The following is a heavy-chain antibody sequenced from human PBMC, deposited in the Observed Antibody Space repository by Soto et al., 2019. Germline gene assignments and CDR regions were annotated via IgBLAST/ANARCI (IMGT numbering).Heavy chain of an antibody. Sequence: ASVKVSCKASGYTFTSYAMHWVRQAPGQRREWMGWINAGNGNTKYSQKFQGRVTITRDTSASTAYMELSSLRSEDTAVYYCAREGYGGNFYPYWGQGTLATVSS. CDR1: GYTFTSYA. CDR2: INAGNGNT. CDR3: AREGYGGNFYPY. D-gene: IGHD4-17*01. J-gene: IGHJ4*02. V-gene: IGHV1-3*01.